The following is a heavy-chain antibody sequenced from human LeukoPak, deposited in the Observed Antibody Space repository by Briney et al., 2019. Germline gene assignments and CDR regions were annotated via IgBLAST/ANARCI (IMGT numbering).Heavy chain of an antibody. J-gene: IGHJ3*02. CDR1: GGSISSYY. V-gene: IGHV4-59*01. D-gene: IGHD1-26*01. Sequence: PSETLSLTCTVSGGSISSYYWSWIRQPPGKGLEWIGYIYYSGSTNYNPSLKSRVTISVDTSKNQFSPKLSSVTAADTAVYYCARAPSIGPRGAFDIWGQGTMVTVSS. CDR3: ARAPSIGPRGAFDI. CDR2: IYYSGST.